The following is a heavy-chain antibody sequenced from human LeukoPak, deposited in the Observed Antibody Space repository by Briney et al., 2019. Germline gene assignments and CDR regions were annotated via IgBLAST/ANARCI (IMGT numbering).Heavy chain of an antibody. J-gene: IGHJ4*02. V-gene: IGHV3-33*06. CDR2: IWYDGSNK. CDR3: AKDHGAMVVTLFDY. Sequence: GGSLRLSCAASGFTFSSYGMHWVRQAPGKGLEWVAVIWYDGSNKYYADSVKGRFTISRDNSKNTLYLQMNSLRAEDTAVYYCAKDHGAMVVTLFDYWGQGTLVTVSS. CDR1: GFTFSSYG. D-gene: IGHD4-23*01.